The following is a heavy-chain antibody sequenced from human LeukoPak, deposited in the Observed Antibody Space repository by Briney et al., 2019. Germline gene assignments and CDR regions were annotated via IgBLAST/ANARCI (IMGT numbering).Heavy chain of an antibody. J-gene: IGHJ4*02. V-gene: IGHV1-18*01. CDR3: ATLIIYDYVWGSFDY. CDR2: ISAYNGNT. Sequence: ASVKVSCKASGYTFTSYGISWVRQAPGQGLEWMGWISAYNGNTNYAQKLQGRVTMTTDTSTSTAYMELRSLRSDDTAVYDCATLIIYDYVWGSFDYWGQGTLVTVSS. D-gene: IGHD3-16*01. CDR1: GYTFTSYG.